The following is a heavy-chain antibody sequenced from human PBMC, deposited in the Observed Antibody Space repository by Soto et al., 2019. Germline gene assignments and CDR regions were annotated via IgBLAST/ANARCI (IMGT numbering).Heavy chain of an antibody. CDR1: GYSFTSYW. Sequence: PGESLQNSCKGSGYSFTSYWIGWVRQMPGKGLEWMGIIYPGDSDTRYSPSFQGQVTISADKSISTAYLQWSSLKASDTAMYYCATNSGYDYHYYYYMDVWGKGTTVTVSS. J-gene: IGHJ6*03. CDR3: ATNSGYDYHYYYYMDV. D-gene: IGHD5-12*01. V-gene: IGHV5-51*01. CDR2: IYPGDSDT.